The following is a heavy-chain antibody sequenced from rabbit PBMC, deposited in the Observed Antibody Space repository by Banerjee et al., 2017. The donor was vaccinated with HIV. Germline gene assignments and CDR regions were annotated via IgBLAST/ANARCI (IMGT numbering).Heavy chain of an antibody. J-gene: IGHJ3*01. V-gene: IGHV1S45*01. D-gene: IGHD8-1*01. Sequence: QEQLVESGGGLVQPEGSLTLTCTASGFSFSGTYYISWVRQAPGKGLEWIGYISRGNTDYASWAIGRFTVSRTSSTTVTLQMTSLTAADAATYFCARSDNSVNDYTLGLWGQGTLVTVS. CDR3: ARSDNSVNDYTLGL. CDR1: GFSFSGTYY. CDR2: ISRGNT.